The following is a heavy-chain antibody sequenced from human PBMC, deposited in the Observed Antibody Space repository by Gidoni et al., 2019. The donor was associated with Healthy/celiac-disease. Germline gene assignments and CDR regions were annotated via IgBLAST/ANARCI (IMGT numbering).Heavy chain of an antibody. CDR3: AKDIRRMATIFDY. Sequence: EVQLVAYGGGVVQPGGSLRLSCAASGCTFDDYALNWVRQAPGKGLGSVSLISGDGCSTYYADSVKGRFTISRDNSKNSLYLQMNSLRTEDTALYYCAKDIRRMATIFDYWGQGTLVTVSS. CDR2: ISGDGCST. D-gene: IGHD5-12*01. V-gene: IGHV3-43*02. CDR1: GCTFDDYA. J-gene: IGHJ4*02.